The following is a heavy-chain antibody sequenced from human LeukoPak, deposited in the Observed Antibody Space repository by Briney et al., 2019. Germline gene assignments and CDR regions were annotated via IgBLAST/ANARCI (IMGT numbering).Heavy chain of an antibody. CDR1: GGSFSGYY. CDR3: ARDILIGYYLDY. J-gene: IGHJ4*02. Sequence: SETLSLTRPVYGGSFSGYYWSWIRQPPGKGLEWIGEINHSGSTNYNPSLKSRVTISVDTSKNEFSLKLSSVTAADTAVYYCARDILIGYYLDYWGQGTLVTVSS. V-gene: IGHV4-34*01. D-gene: IGHD3-9*01. CDR2: INHSGST.